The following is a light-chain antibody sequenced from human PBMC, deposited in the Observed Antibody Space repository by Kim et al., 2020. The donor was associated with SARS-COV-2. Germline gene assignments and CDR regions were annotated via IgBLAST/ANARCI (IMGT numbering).Light chain of an antibody. CDR3: CSYAGRYTWI. CDR1: SGDVGDYKH. CDR2: SVT. Sequence: GPSVTISCTGTSGDVGDYKHVSWDQQHPGKAPQVIIYSVTNRPSAVPDRFSGSRSGNPASLTISGLQAEDEADYYCCSYAGRYTWIFGGGTQLTVL. V-gene: IGLV2-11*03. J-gene: IGLJ2*01.